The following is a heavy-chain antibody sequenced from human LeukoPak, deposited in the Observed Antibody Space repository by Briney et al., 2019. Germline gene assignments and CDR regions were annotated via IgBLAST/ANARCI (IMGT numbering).Heavy chain of an antibody. J-gene: IGHJ4*02. D-gene: IGHD2-21*02. Sequence: PGGSLRLSCAASGFTFSSYEMNWVRQAPGKGLEWVSYISSSGSTIYYADSVKGRFTISRDNSENTLYLQMNSLRVDDTAVYYCAKVNLAWAWVYENTAPFDNWGQGTLVTVSS. CDR3: AKVNLAWAWVYENTAPFDN. CDR2: ISSSGSTI. V-gene: IGHV3-48*03. CDR1: GFTFSSYE.